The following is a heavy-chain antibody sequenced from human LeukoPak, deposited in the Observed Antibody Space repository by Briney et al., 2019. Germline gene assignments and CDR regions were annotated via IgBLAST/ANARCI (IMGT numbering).Heavy chain of an antibody. V-gene: IGHV3-23*01. J-gene: IGHJ5*02. CDR3: AKGYGDYMAWFDP. CDR1: GFTFTTYA. Sequence: GGSLRLSCAASGFTFTTYAMTWVRPAPGKGLQWVSTITGSGSTYYADSVKGRFTISRDNSQNTLYLQMNSLRAEDTAVYYCAKGYGDYMAWFDPWGQGTLVTVSS. CDR2: ITGSGST. D-gene: IGHD4-17*01.